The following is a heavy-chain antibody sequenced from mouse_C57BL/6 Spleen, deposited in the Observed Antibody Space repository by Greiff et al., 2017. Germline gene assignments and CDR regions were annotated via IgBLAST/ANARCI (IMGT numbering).Heavy chain of an antibody. V-gene: IGHV1-66*01. J-gene: IGHJ3*01. CDR3: ARWINYSSQFAY. CDR1: GYSFTSYY. Sequence: QVQLQQSGPELVKPGASVKISCKASGYSFTSYYIHWVKQRPGQGLEWIGWIYPGSGNTKYNEKFKGKATLTADTSSSTAYMQLSSLTSEDSAVEYCARWINYSSQFAYWGQGTLVTVSA. CDR2: IYPGSGNT. D-gene: IGHD2-5*01.